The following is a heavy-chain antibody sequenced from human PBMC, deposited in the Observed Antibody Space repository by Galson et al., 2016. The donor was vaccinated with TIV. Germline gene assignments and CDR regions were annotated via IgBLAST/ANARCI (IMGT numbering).Heavy chain of an antibody. J-gene: IGHJ5*02. D-gene: IGHD3-10*01. V-gene: IGHV1-69*13. CDR3: ARLPSYYGSGNHWFDP. Sequence: SVKVSCKVSGGIFRSDAISWVRQAPVQGLEWMGRIIAIFGTANYAQKFQGRVTITADESTNTVYLELSSLTSEDTAVYYCARLPSYYGSGNHWFDPWGQGTLVTVSS. CDR1: GGIFRSDA. CDR2: IIAIFGTA.